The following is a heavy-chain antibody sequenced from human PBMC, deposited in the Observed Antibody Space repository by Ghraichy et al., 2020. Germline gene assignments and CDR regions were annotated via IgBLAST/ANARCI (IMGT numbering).Heavy chain of an antibody. V-gene: IGHV4-4*09. CDR3: ARPEPNESRAFDI. CDR2: IYTSGST. Sequence: SETLSLTCNVSGGSISNWYWSWIRQPPGKGLEWIGYIYTSGSTNYNPSLKSRVTMSVDTSKNQFSLRLSSVTAAVTAVYYCARPEPNESRAFDIWGQGTKVTVS. J-gene: IGHJ3*02. D-gene: IGHD1-1*01. CDR1: GGSISNWY.